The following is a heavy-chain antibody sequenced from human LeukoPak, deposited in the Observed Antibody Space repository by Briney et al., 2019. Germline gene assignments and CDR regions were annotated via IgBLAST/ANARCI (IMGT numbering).Heavy chain of an antibody. Sequence: GRSLRLSCAASGFTFSSYGMHWVRQAPGKGLEWVAVISYDGSNKYYADSVKGRFTISRDNAKNTLYLQMNSLRAEDTAVYYCARDRTIIVATAWFDYWGQGTLVTVSS. CDR1: GFTFSSYG. V-gene: IGHV3-30*03. CDR3: ARDRTIIVATAWFDY. CDR2: ISYDGSNK. D-gene: IGHD5-12*01. J-gene: IGHJ4*02.